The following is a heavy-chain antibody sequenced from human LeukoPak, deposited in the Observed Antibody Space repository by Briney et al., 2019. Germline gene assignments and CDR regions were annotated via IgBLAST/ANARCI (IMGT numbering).Heavy chain of an antibody. CDR3: ARRLTQYDCFDP. CDR2: TYYRSTWYD. CDR1: GDSVSSNSVT. Sequence: SQTLSLTCAISGDSVSSNSVTWNWIRQSPSRGLEWLGRTYYRSTWYDDYAVSVRGRITVNPDTSKNQFSLHLNSVTPEDTAVYYCARRLTQYDCFDPWGQGTLVTVSS. J-gene: IGHJ5*02. D-gene: IGHD2-2*01. V-gene: IGHV6-1*01.